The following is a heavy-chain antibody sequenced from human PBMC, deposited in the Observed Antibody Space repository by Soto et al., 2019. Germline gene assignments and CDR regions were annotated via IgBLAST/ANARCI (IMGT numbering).Heavy chain of an antibody. J-gene: IGHJ4*02. CDR2: ISYDGSNK. CDR3: AKPRSGLVVAAGYFDY. D-gene: IGHD2-21*01. V-gene: IGHV3-30*18. CDR1: GFTFSSYA. Sequence: GGSLRLSCAASGFTFSSYAMHWVRQAPGKGLEWVAGISYDGSNKYFGDSVKGRFTISRDNSKNTGYLQMNSLRAEDTAVYYCAKPRSGLVVAAGYFDYWGQGTLVTVSS.